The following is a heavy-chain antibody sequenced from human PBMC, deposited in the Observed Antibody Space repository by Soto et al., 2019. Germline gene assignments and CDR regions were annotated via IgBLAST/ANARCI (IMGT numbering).Heavy chain of an antibody. J-gene: IGHJ4*02. D-gene: IGHD3-16*01. Sequence: GGSLRLSCAASGFTFSDYSMNWVRQAPGKGLEWVSYVGPRNHNIEYADSVKGRFTISRDNAKNSLYLQMNTLRDEDTAVYYCERDYIWAFDHWGQGTLVTVSS. CDR1: GFTFSDYS. V-gene: IGHV3-48*02. CDR2: VGPRNHNI. CDR3: ERDYIWAFDH.